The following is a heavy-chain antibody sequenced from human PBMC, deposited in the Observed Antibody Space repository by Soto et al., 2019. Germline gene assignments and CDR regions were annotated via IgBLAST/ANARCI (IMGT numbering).Heavy chain of an antibody. Sequence: GGSLRLSCAASGFTVGNSYMTWLRQAPGKGLEWVSVIYSGGTTYYADSVKGRFTISRDSSKNTLYLQMNSLRAEDTAVYYCARGGGNYNWFDPWGQGDMVTVYS. CDR1: GFTVGNSY. CDR3: ARGGGNYNWFDP. J-gene: IGHJ5*02. V-gene: IGHV3-53*01. CDR2: IYSGGTT. D-gene: IGHD2-21*02.